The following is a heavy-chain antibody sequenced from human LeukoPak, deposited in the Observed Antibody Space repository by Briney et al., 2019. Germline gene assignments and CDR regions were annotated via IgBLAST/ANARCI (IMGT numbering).Heavy chain of an antibody. CDR1: GFTFSSYS. D-gene: IGHD3-22*01. V-gene: IGHV3-21*01. CDR2: ISGSSSYI. J-gene: IGHJ4*02. Sequence: GGSLRLSCAASGFTFSSYSMNWVRQAPGKGLEWVSSISGSSSYIYYADSVKGRFTISRDNAKNSLYLQMNSLRAEDTAVYYCARDFYYDSSGYYPKPFDYWGQGTLVTVSS. CDR3: ARDFYYDSSGYYPKPFDY.